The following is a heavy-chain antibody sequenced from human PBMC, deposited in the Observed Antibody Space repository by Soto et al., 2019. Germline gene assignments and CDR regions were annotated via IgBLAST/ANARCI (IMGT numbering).Heavy chain of an antibody. Sequence: GESLKISCAASGFTFSSYAMHWVRQAPGKGLEWVAVISYDVSNKYYADSVKGRFTISRDNSKNTLYLQMNSLRAEDTAVYYCARSTGYCSSTSCYRYYYYYGMDVWGQGTTVTVSS. V-gene: IGHV3-30-3*01. CDR3: ARSTGYCSSTSCYRYYYYYGMDV. CDR2: ISYDVSNK. CDR1: GFTFSSYA. D-gene: IGHD2-2*01. J-gene: IGHJ6*02.